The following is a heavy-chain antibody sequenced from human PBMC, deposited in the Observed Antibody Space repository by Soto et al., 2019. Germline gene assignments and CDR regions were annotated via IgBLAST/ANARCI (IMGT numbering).Heavy chain of an antibody. V-gene: IGHV4-39*01. CDR1: GDSISSSNSH. J-gene: IGHJ3*02. CDR3: VRYDRINMKPYSPEGFHI. Sequence: SETLSLTCTVSGDSISSSNSHWGWTRQPPGKGLEYIGSVYYGGAIFYSGNIYYNPSLKSRVTISADTSKNQFSLRLSSVTAADTGVYYCVRYDRINMKPYSPEGFHIWGQGTMVTVSS. CDR2: VYYGGAIFYSGNI. D-gene: IGHD3-3*02.